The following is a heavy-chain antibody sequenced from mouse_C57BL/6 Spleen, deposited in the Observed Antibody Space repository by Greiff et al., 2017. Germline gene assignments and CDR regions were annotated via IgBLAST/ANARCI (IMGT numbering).Heavy chain of an antibody. CDR1: GYTFTSYW. D-gene: IGHD4-1*01. J-gene: IGHJ2*01. CDR3: ASWDVFDY. V-gene: IGHV1-50*01. Sequence: QVQLQQPGAELVKPGASVKLSCTASGYTFTSYWMQWVKQRPGQGLEWIGEIDPSDSYTNYNQKFKGKATLTVDTSSSTAYMQLSSLTSEDSAVYYCASWDVFDYWGQGTTLTVSS. CDR2: IDPSDSYT.